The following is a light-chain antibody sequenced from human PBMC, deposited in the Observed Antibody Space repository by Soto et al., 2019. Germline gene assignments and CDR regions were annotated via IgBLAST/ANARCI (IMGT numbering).Light chain of an antibody. V-gene: IGKV1-9*01. CDR1: QGISSY. CDR3: QQLNTYPLA. CDR2: AAS. Sequence: DIPLTQSPSFLSASVGDKVTITCRASQGISSYLAWYQQKRGKAPKLLIYAASTLPSGVPSRFSGSGSGTEFTLTISSPQPEDFAAYYCQQLNTYPLAFGGGTKVDIK. J-gene: IGKJ4*01.